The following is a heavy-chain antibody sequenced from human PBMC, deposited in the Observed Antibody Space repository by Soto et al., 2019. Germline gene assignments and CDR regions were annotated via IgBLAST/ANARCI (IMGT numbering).Heavy chain of an antibody. CDR2: IRRKVSRATT. J-gene: IGHJ4*02. CDR3: AREQGGITGVRGDVDY. CDR1: GFNFGDYS. D-gene: IGHD3-10*01. Sequence: EVQLVESGGGLVQVGRSLRLSCIASGFNFGDYSMSWFRQAPGKGLEWVNLIRRKVSRATTEDAASVGGRFIISRDDSKSAVYLEMNSLKIEDTAVYYCAREQGGITGVRGDVDYWGQGTLVTVSS. V-gene: IGHV3-49*03.